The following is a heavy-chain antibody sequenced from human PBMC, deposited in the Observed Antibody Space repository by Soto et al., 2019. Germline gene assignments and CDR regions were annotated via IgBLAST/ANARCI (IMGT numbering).Heavy chain of an antibody. J-gene: IGHJ5*02. CDR1: GFTFSGSA. CDR3: TRGHSGTLVEDWFDP. CDR2: IRSKANSYAT. D-gene: IGHD6-13*01. Sequence: GGSLRPSCAASGFTFSGSAMHWVRQASGKGLEWVGRIRSKANSYATAYAASVKGRFTISRDDSKNTAYLQMNSLKTEDTAVYYCTRGHSGTLVEDWFDPWGQGTLVTVSS. V-gene: IGHV3-73*01.